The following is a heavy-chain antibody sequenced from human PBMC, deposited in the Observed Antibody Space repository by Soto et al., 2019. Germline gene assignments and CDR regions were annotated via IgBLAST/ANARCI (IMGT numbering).Heavy chain of an antibody. CDR2: FDPEDGET. CDR1: GYTLTELS. CDR3: ATNYDFWSAVFSLGY. D-gene: IGHD3-3*01. Sequence: ASVKVSCKVSGYTLTELSMHWVRQAPGKGLEWMGGFDPEDGETIYAQKFQGRVTMTEDTSTDTAYMELSSLRSEDTAVYYCATNYDFWSAVFSLGYWGQGTLVTVSS. J-gene: IGHJ4*02. V-gene: IGHV1-24*01.